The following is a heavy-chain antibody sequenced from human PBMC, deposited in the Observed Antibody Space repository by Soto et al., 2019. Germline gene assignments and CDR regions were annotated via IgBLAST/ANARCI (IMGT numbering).Heavy chain of an antibody. V-gene: IGHV3-33*01. Sequence: GGSLRLSCAASGFTFSSYGMHWVRQAPGKGLEWVAVIWYDGSNKYYADSVKGRFTISRDNSKNTLYLQMNSLRAEDTAVYYCAIEMATTGTIDYWGQGTLVTVSS. J-gene: IGHJ4*02. CDR3: AIEMATTGTIDY. CDR2: IWYDGSNK. D-gene: IGHD5-12*01. CDR1: GFTFSSYG.